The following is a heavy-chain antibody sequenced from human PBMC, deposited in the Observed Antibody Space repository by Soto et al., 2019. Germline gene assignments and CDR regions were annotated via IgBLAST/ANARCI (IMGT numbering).Heavy chain of an antibody. CDR3: ARERGDIVVVVAARNWFDP. CDR1: GGSFRGYY. CDR2: INHSGST. J-gene: IGHJ5*02. D-gene: IGHD2-15*01. V-gene: IGHV4-34*01. Sequence: QVQLQQWGAGLLKPSETLSLTCAVYGGSFRGYYWIWIRQPPGKGLEWIGEINHSGSTNYNPSLKSRVTISVDTSKNQFSLKLSSVTAADTAVYYCARERGDIVVVVAARNWFDPWGQGTLVTVSS.